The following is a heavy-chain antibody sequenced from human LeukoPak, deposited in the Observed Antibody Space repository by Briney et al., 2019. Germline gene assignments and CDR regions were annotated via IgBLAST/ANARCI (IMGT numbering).Heavy chain of an antibody. CDR2: ISSSSSYI. J-gene: IGHJ4*02. Sequence: GGSLGLSCAASGFTFSSYSMNWVRQAPGKGLEWVSSISSSSSYIYYADSVKGRFSISRDNAKNSLYLRMSSLRAEDTAVYYCARDLLGWELHYFDYWGQGTLVTVSS. V-gene: IGHV3-21*01. D-gene: IGHD1-26*01. CDR3: ARDLLGWELHYFDY. CDR1: GFTFSSYS.